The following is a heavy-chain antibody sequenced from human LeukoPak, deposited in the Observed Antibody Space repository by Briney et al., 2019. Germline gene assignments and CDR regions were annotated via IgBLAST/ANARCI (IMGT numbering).Heavy chain of an antibody. CDR1: GFTFSSYS. CDR3: AQGDTAMVSDYFDY. J-gene: IGHJ4*02. CDR2: ISSSSSYI. V-gene: IGHV3-21*01. D-gene: IGHD5-18*01. Sequence: PGGSLRLSCAASGFTFSSYSMNWVRQAPGKGLEWVSSISSSSSYIYYADSVKGRFTISRDNAKNSLYLQMDSLRAEDTAVYYCAQGDTAMVSDYFDYWGQGTLVTVSS.